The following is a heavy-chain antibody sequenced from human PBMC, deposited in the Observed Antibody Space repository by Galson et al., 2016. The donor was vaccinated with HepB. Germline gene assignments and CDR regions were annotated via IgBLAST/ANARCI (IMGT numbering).Heavy chain of an antibody. CDR1: GFTFSSYG. CDR3: ATSDSGGDTFVDV. Sequence: SLRLSCAASGFTFSSYGMNWIRQAPGKGLEWVSYISRGSGTIYYADSVRGRFTVSRDNARNSLYLQMNSLRDEDTAVYYCATSDSGGDTFVDVWGQGTTVIVTS. D-gene: IGHD4-23*01. CDR2: ISRGSGTI. V-gene: IGHV3-48*02. J-gene: IGHJ6*02.